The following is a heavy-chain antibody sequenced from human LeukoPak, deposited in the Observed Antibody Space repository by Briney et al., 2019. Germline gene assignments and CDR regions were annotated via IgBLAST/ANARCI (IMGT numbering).Heavy chain of an antibody. CDR1: GGSISSSSYY. CDR2: IYYSGST. Sequence: SETLSLTCTVSGGSISSSSYYWGWIRQPPGKGLEWIGSIYYSGSTYYNPSLKSRVTISVDTSKNQSSLKLSSVTAADTAVYYCARDTFDNYDFWSGLLRRNWLDPWGQGTLVTVSS. CDR3: ARDTFDNYDFWSGLLRRNWLDP. J-gene: IGHJ5*02. D-gene: IGHD3-3*01. V-gene: IGHV4-39*07.